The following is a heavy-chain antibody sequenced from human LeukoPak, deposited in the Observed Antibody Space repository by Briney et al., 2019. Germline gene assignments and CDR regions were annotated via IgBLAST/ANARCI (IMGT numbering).Heavy chain of an antibody. J-gene: IGHJ5*02. CDR1: GYTFTSHG. V-gene: IGHV1-18*01. Sequence: ASVKVSCKASGYTFTSHGISWVRQAPGQGLEWMGWISAYNGNTNYAQKLQGRVAMTTDTSTSTAYMELRSLRSEDTAIYYCARDNSVGDIAWWFDPWGQGTLVTVST. CDR3: ARDNSVGDIAWWFDP. CDR2: ISAYNGNT. D-gene: IGHD3-10*01.